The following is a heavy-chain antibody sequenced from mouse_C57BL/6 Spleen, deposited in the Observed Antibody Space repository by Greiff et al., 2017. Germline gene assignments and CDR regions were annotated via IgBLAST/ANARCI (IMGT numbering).Heavy chain of an antibody. CDR3: ARFYGSSYGYYLDY. V-gene: IGHV1-59*01. CDR2: IDPSDSYT. D-gene: IGHD1-1*01. Sequence: QVQLQQPGAELVRPGTSVKLSCKASGYTFTSYWMHWVKQRPGQGLEWIGVIDPSDSYTNYNQKFKGKATLTVDTSSSTAYMQLSSLTSEDSAVYYCARFYGSSYGYYLDYWGQGTTLTVSS. J-gene: IGHJ2*01. CDR1: GYTFTSYW.